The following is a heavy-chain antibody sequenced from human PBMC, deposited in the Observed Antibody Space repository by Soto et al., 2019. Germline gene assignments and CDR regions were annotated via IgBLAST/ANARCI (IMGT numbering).Heavy chain of an antibody. CDR3: ARSEGLCTNYFDC. Sequence: GGSLRLSCAASGFTFTGCAMNWVRQAPGKGLEWVSTISGGGGSTYYADSVKGRFTIYRDNSKNTLYLQMSSLRAEDTAVYYCARSEGLCTNYFDCWGKGTPVTVAS. V-gene: IGHV3-23*01. CDR1: GFTFTGCA. D-gene: IGHD2-21*02. J-gene: IGHJ4*02. CDR2: ISGGGGST.